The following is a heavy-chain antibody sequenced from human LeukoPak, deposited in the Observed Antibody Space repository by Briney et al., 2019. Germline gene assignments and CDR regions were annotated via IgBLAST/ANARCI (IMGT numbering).Heavy chain of an antibody. V-gene: IGHV3-74*03. J-gene: IGHJ4*02. Sequence: GGSLRLSCAASGFTFSNYWIHWVRQAPGKGLVWVSRIDNAGSITTYADSVKGRFTISGDNAENTLYLQMNSLRVEDTAVYYCVRSAFHAGSGNYYDYWGQGTLVTVSS. CDR2: IDNAGSIT. CDR1: GFTFSNYW. CDR3: VRSAFHAGSGNYYDY. D-gene: IGHD3-22*01.